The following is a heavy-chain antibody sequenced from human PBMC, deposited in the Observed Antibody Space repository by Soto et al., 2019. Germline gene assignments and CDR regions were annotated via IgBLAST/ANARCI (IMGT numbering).Heavy chain of an antibody. V-gene: IGHV1-2*04. Sequence: ASVKVSCKASGYTFTGHYMHWVRQAPGQGLEWMGWINPNSGGTNYAQKFQGWVTMTRDTSISTAYMELSRLRSDDTAVYYCARGGGYDLSAFDIWGQGTMVTVSS. CDR2: INPNSGGT. CDR1: GYTFTGHY. J-gene: IGHJ3*02. CDR3: ARGGGYDLSAFDI. D-gene: IGHD5-12*01.